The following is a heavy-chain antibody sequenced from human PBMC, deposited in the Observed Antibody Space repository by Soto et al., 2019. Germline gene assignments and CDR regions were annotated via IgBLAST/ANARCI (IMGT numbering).Heavy chain of an antibody. J-gene: IGHJ6*03. Sequence: GGSLRLSCAASGFTFDDYAMHWVRQAPGKGLEWVSGISWNSGCIGYADSVKGRFTISRDNAKNSLYLQMNSLRAEDTALYYCAKDDSYDFYYMDVWGKGTTVTVSS. V-gene: IGHV3-9*01. D-gene: IGHD3-3*01. CDR3: AKDDSYDFYYMDV. CDR2: ISWNSGCI. CDR1: GFTFDDYA.